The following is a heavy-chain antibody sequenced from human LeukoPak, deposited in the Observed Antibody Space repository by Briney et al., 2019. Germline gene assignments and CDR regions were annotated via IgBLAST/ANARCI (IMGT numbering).Heavy chain of an antibody. V-gene: IGHV4-59*08. CDR1: GGSISSYY. Sequence: SETLTLTCTVSGGSISSYYWSWIRQPPGVGLEWLGYIYYSGSTNYNPSLKSRVTISVDTSKNQFSLKLSSVTAADTALYYCARMGDYGDYDYWGQGTLVTVSS. D-gene: IGHD4-17*01. J-gene: IGHJ4*02. CDR2: IYYSGST. CDR3: ARMGDYGDYDY.